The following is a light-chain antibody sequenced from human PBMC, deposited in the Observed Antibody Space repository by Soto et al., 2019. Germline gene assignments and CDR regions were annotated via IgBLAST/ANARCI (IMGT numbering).Light chain of an antibody. J-gene: IGKJ2*03. Sequence: ESVFTLSPGTLSLSPGDRVTLSCRASQSVSSDYLAWYQQKPGQAPRLVIYAPSRRATGIPARFSGSGSGTDFTLTISGLEPEDFAMYYCQQYGDYNSPRYSFGQGTRLEI. CDR1: QSVSSDY. CDR3: QQYGDYNSPRYS. V-gene: IGKV3-20*01. CDR2: APS.